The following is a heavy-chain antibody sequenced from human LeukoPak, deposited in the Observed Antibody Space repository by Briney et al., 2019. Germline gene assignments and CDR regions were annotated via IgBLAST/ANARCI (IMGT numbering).Heavy chain of an antibody. J-gene: IGHJ4*02. CDR1: GFTFSNAW. CDR3: ARGSPRYCSGGSCYSETKYYFDY. V-gene: IGHV3-7*03. CDR2: IKQDGSEK. Sequence: PGGSLRLSCAASGFTFSNAWMNWVRQAPGKGLEWVANIKQDGSEKYYVDSVKGRFTISRDNAKNSLYLQMNSLRAEDTAVYYCARGSPRYCSGGSCYSETKYYFDYWGQGTLVTVSS. D-gene: IGHD2-15*01.